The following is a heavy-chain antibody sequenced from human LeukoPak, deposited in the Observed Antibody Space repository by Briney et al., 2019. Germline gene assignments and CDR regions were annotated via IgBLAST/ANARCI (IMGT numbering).Heavy chain of an antibody. V-gene: IGHV3-33*01. CDR3: ARGFDFYGSGSYYPLDY. D-gene: IGHD3-10*01. J-gene: IGHJ4*02. CDR1: GFTFSSYG. Sequence: GGSLRLYCAASGFTFSSYGMHWVRQAPGKGLEWVAVIWYDGSNKYYADSVKGRFTISRDNSKNTLYLQMNSLTAEDTAVYYCARGFDFYGSGSYYPLDYWGQGTLVTVSS. CDR2: IWYDGSNK.